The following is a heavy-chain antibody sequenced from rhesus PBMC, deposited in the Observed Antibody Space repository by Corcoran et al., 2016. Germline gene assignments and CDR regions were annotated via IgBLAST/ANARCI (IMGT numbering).Heavy chain of an antibody. V-gene: IGHV4-147*01. Sequence: QVQLQESGPGLVKPSETLSLTCAVSGGSITRNYWNWICHPPGKGLEWIGRIYGGSGSTSYNPSLTSRVTISTATSKNQFSLKLSSVTAADTAVYYCASAYGLDSWGQGVVVTVSS. J-gene: IGHJ6*01. CDR1: GGSITRNY. CDR2: IYGGSGST. CDR3: ASAYGLDS.